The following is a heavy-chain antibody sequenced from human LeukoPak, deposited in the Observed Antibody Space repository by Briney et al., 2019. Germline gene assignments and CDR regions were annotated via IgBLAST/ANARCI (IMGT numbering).Heavy chain of an antibody. V-gene: IGHV4-4*02. J-gene: IGHJ4*02. CDR3: ATSMVMSHYCFDY. Sequence: SGTLSLTCAVSGGSMSSTKWWSWVRQPPRKGLEWIGEIYHSGSTNYNPSLKSRLTISVDKSKNQVSLNLSSVTAADTAVYYCATSMVMSHYCFDYWAQGTLVTVSS. CDR2: IYHSGST. CDR1: GGSMSSTKW. D-gene: IGHD2-21*01.